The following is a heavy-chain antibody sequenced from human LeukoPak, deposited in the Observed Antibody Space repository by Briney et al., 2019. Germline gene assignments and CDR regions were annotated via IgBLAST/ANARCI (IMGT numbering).Heavy chain of an antibody. CDR2: ISHDGSNK. Sequence: GGSLRLSCAASGFTFSSYGMHWVRQAPGKGLEWVAAISHDGSNKYYADSVKGRFTISRDNTKNTLYLQMNSLRAEDTAVYYCAKEGGEIAAAPGDYWGQGTLVTVSS. CDR3: AKEGGEIAAAPGDY. CDR1: GFTFSSYG. V-gene: IGHV3-30*18. D-gene: IGHD6-13*01. J-gene: IGHJ4*02.